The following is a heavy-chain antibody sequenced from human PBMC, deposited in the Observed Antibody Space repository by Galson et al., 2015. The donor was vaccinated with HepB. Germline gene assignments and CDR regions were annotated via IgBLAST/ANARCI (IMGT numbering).Heavy chain of an antibody. J-gene: IGHJ3*02. Sequence: SVKVSCKASGYTFTSHGIGWVQQAPGQGLEWMGWISVYDGTTVYGPKLQGRVTMTTDTSTSTAYMELRSLRSDDTAVYYCARSFSEAFDIWGQGTMVTVSS. CDR2: ISVYDGTT. CDR1: GYTFTSHG. CDR3: ARSFSEAFDI. D-gene: IGHD3-16*02. V-gene: IGHV1-18*04.